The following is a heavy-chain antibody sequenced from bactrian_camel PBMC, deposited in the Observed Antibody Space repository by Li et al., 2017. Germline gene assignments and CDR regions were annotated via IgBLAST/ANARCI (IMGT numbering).Heavy chain of an antibody. CDR1: GFTFANYW. CDR2: INSDGKSP. D-gene: IGHD2*01. Sequence: DVQLVESGGGSVQTGGYLRLSCTVSGFTFANYWMAWVRQAPGKGLEWVANINSDGKSPYYSDSVKGRFTISRDNAKNTVYLQMNSLKPEDTAVYYCVRDGVDFRVVVTGTTFGYWGQGTQVTVS. CDR3: VRDGVDFRVVVTGTTFGY. V-gene: IGHV3S36*01. J-gene: IGHJ6*01.